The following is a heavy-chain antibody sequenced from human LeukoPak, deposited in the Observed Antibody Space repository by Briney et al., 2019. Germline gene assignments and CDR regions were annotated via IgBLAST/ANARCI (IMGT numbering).Heavy chain of an antibody. J-gene: IGHJ6*03. CDR1: GDSVSTNSAA. D-gene: IGHD6-19*01. CDR3: ARGKGYSSGWFYYYYYMDV. Sequence: SQTLSLTCAISGDSVSTNSAAWNWIRQSPSRGLEWLGRTYYRSKWFNDYAVSVKSRITINPDTSKNQFSLQLDSVTPEDTAVYYCARGKGYSSGWFYYYYYMDVWGKGTTVTISS. CDR2: TYYRSKWFN. V-gene: IGHV6-1*01.